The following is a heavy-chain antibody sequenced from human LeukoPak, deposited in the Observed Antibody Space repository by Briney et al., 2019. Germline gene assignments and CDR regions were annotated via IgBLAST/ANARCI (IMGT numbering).Heavy chain of an antibody. J-gene: IGHJ4*02. Sequence: AGGSLRLSCAASGFTFSSYERNWVRQAPGKGLEWVSYISSSGSTIYYADSVKGRFTISRDNAKNSLYLQMNSLRAEDTAVYYCARERYYYGSGSYLPFDYWGQGTLVTVSS. CDR1: GFTFSSYE. CDR3: ARERYYYGSGSYLPFDY. V-gene: IGHV3-48*03. CDR2: ISSSGSTI. D-gene: IGHD3-10*01.